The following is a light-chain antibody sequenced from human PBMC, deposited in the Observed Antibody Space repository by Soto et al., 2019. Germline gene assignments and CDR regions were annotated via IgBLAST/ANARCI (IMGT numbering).Light chain of an antibody. J-gene: IGKJ2*01. V-gene: IGKV3-20*01. CDR2: GAS. Sequence: EIVLTQSPGTLSLSPGERATLSCRASQSVSSSYLAWYQQKPGQAPRLLIYGASSRATGIPDRFSGSGSGTDFTLPISRLEPEDFAVYYCQQYGSSPRYTFGKGTKLEIK. CDR1: QSVSSSY. CDR3: QQYGSSPRYT.